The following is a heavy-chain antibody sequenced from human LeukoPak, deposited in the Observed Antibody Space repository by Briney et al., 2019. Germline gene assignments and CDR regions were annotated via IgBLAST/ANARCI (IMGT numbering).Heavy chain of an antibody. CDR2: ISSSSSTI. CDR3: ARDQGEISELYSYGFDY. Sequence: PGGSLRLSCAASGFTFSSYSMNWVRQAPGKGLEWVSYISSSSSTIYYADSVKGRFTISRDNAKNSLYLQMNSLRDEDTAVYYCARDQGEISELYSYGFDYWGQGTLVTVSS. V-gene: IGHV3-48*02. D-gene: IGHD5-18*01. CDR1: GFTFSSYS. J-gene: IGHJ4*02.